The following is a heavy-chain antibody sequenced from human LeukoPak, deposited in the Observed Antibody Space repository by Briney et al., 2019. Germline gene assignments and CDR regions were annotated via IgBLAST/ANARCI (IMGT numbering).Heavy chain of an antibody. CDR2: ISAYNGNT. Sequence: ASVKVSCKASGYTFTSYGISWVRQAPGQGLEWMGWISAYNGNTNYEQKLQGRVTLTTDTSTSTAYMELRSLRSDDTAVYYCARDIAQWFGELNDAFDIWGQGTMVTVSS. J-gene: IGHJ3*02. V-gene: IGHV1-18*01. CDR3: ARDIAQWFGELNDAFDI. D-gene: IGHD3-10*01. CDR1: GYTFTSYG.